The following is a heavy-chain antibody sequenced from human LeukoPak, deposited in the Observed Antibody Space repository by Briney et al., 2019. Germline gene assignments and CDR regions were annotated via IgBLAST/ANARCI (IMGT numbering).Heavy chain of an antibody. D-gene: IGHD1-26*01. CDR3: ARLSGSPHPPFDY. CDR1: GGSISNYY. CDR2: IYYSGST. Sequence: SETLSLTCTVSGGSISNYYWTWIRQPPGKGLEWIGYIYYSGSTYSNPSLKSRVTISVDTSKNQFSLKLTSVTAADTAVYYCARLSGSPHPPFDYWGQGTLVTVSS. V-gene: IGHV4-59*08. J-gene: IGHJ4*02.